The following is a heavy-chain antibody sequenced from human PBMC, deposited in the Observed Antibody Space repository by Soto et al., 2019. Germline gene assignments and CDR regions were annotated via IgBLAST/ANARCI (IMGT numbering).Heavy chain of an antibody. J-gene: IGHJ6*03. V-gene: IGHV4-4*02. Sequence: PSETLSLTCAVSSGSISSSNWWSWVRQPPGKGLEWIGEIYHSGSTNYNPSLKSRVTISVDKSKNQFSLKLSSVTAADTAVYYCARGAITMVRGVIVDGTYYYYYMDVWGKGTTVTVSS. D-gene: IGHD3-10*01. CDR2: IYHSGST. CDR1: SGSISSSNW. CDR3: ARGAITMVRGVIVDGTYYYYYMDV.